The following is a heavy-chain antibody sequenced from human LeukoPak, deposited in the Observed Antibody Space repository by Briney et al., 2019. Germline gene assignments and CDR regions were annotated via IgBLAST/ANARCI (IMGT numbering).Heavy chain of an antibody. CDR1: GFTFSSYG. J-gene: IGHJ4*02. Sequence: GGSLRLSCAASGFTFSSYGMHWVRQAPGKGLEWVAFIRYDGSNKYYADSVKGRCTISRDNSKNTLYLQMNSLRAEDTAVYYCAKESYCSSTSCPFDYWGQGTLVTVSS. CDR2: IRYDGSNK. D-gene: IGHD2-2*01. V-gene: IGHV3-30*02. CDR3: AKESYCSSTSCPFDY.